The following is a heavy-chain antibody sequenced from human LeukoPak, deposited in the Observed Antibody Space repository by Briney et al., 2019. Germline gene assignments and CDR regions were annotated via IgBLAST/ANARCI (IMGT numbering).Heavy chain of an antibody. CDR2: ISTTGSTK. V-gene: IGHV3-11*01. CDR1: GFTFSDYY. J-gene: IGHJ4*02. Sequence: GGSLRLSCAASGFTFSDYYMSWIRQAPGKGLEWISYISTTGSTKYYADSVKGRFTISRDNAKNSLYLQTNSLRAEDTAVYYCARVPTTVTYTDYWGQGTLVTVSS. CDR3: ARVPTTVTYTDY. D-gene: IGHD4-17*01.